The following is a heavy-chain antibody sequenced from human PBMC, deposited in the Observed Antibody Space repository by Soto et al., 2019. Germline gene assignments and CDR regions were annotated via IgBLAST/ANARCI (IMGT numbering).Heavy chain of an antibody. CDR3: VTAVRTRLDN. D-gene: IGHD3-10*01. CDR1: GFTFSSYA. J-gene: IGHJ4*02. CDR2: ISGSGGST. V-gene: IGHV3-23*01. Sequence: GGSLRLSCAASGFTFSSYAMRWVRQAPGKGLEWVSTISGSGGSTYYADSVKGRFTISRDNSKNTLYLQMNGLRLDDTAVYYCVTAVRTRLDNWGPGTLVTVS.